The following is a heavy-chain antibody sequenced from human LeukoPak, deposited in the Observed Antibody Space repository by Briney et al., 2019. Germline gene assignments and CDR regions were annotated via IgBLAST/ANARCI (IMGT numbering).Heavy chain of an antibody. CDR3: AREGRGTFDY. J-gene: IGHJ4*02. CDR2: ISAYNGNT. CDR1: GGTFSSYA. V-gene: IGHV1-18*01. Sequence: ATVKVSCKASGGTFSSYAISWVRQAPGQGLEWMGWISAYNGNTNYAQKLQGRVTMTTDTSTKTAYMELRSLRSDDTAVYYCAREGRGTFDYWGQGTLVTVSS.